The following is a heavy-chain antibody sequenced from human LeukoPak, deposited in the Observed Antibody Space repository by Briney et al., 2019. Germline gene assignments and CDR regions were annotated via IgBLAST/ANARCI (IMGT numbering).Heavy chain of an antibody. Sequence: PGGSLRLSCAASGFTFSSYAMSWVRQTPGKGLGWVSAISGSGGSTYYADSVKGRFTISRDNSKNTLYLQMNSLRAEDTAVYYCAKYSVQLWDNFDYWGQGTLVTVSS. CDR1: GFTFSSYA. J-gene: IGHJ4*02. CDR2: ISGSGGST. CDR3: AKYSVQLWDNFDY. D-gene: IGHD5-18*01. V-gene: IGHV3-23*01.